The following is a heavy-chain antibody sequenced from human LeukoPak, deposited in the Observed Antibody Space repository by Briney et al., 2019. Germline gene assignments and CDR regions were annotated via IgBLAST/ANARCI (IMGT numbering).Heavy chain of an antibody. V-gene: IGHV3-23*01. J-gene: IGHJ4*02. Sequence: GGSLRLSCAPSGFTFSNYAMSWVRQAPGKGLEWVSIISGSGGSTIYADSVKGRFTISRDNSKNTLYLQMNSLRAEDTAVYYCAKDSTMVRGVIANFDYWGQGTLVTVSS. D-gene: IGHD3-10*01. CDR1: GFTFSNYA. CDR3: AKDSTMVRGVIANFDY. CDR2: ISGSGGST.